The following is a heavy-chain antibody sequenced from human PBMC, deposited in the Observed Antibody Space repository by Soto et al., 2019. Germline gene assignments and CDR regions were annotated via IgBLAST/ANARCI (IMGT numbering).Heavy chain of an antibody. J-gene: IGHJ4*02. CDR2: ISGSGGST. CDR1: GFTFSSYA. Sequence: GGSLRLSCAASGFTFSSYAMSWVRQAPGKGLEWVSAISGSGGSTYYAGSVKGRFTISRDNSKNTLYLQMNSLRAEDTAVYYCAKIPSTTVTTPSFDYWGQGTLVTVSS. CDR3: AKIPSTTVTTPSFDY. V-gene: IGHV3-23*01. D-gene: IGHD4-17*01.